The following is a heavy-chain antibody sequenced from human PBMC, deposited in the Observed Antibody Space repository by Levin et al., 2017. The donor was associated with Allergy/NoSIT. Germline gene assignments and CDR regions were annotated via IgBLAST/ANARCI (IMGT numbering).Heavy chain of an antibody. Sequence: SCAASGFTFRSYAMTWVRQAPGKGLEWVSTIRDSDSDTYYADSVKGRFTISRDNSKNTLYLQMNSLRVEDTAVYYCAKGLFTVDYWAQGTLVTVSS. CDR2: IRDSDSDT. CDR3: AKGLFTVDY. D-gene: IGHD2/OR15-2a*01. CDR1: GFTFRSYA. V-gene: IGHV3-23*01. J-gene: IGHJ4*02.